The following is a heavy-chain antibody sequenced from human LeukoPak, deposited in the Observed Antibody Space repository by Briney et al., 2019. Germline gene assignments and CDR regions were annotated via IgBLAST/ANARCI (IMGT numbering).Heavy chain of an antibody. CDR3: AKGDCSSGSCYFGY. J-gene: IGHJ4*02. CDR2: LSDTGDST. V-gene: IGHV3-23*01. CDR1: GFTLSNHP. Sequence: PGGSLRLSCAASGFTLSNHPMYWVRQAPGKGLEWVSSLSDTGDSTHYADSVKGRFTISRDSARSALYLQMNSLRAEDTAVYYCAKGDCSSGSCYFGYWGQGSQVTVSS. D-gene: IGHD2-15*01.